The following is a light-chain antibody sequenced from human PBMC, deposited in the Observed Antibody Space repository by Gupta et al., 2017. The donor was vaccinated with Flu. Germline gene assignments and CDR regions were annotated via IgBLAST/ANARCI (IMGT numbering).Light chain of an antibody. CDR1: PNINTN. Sequence: EIVLTQSPVTLSVSPGERATFSCKASPNINTNLVWHQQRPGQPPRLLIYGASTRATDVPARFSGSGSGTEFTLTISSLQAEDFAVYHCQQYDKLPPTFGGGTKVEIK. CDR3: QQYDKLPPT. V-gene: IGKV3-15*01. CDR2: GAS. J-gene: IGKJ4*01.